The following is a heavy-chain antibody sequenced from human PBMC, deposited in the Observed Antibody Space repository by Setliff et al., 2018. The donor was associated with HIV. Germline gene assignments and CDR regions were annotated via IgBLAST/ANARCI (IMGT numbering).Heavy chain of an antibody. CDR1: GGSISSGGYY. D-gene: IGHD5-12*01. V-gene: IGHV4-31*03. CDR3: AREGVGYNPFYYYGMDV. CDR2: IYYTEIT. J-gene: IGHJ6*02. Sequence: SETLSLTCTVSGGSISSGGYYWSWIRQHPEKGLEWIGHIYYTEITYYNPSLRSRLTISLDTSKNQFSLKLSSVTAADTAVYFCAREGVGYNPFYYYGMDVWGQGTTVTVSS.